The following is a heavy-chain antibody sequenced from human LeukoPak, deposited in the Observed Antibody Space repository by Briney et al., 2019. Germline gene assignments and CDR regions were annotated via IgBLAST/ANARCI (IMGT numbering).Heavy chain of an antibody. J-gene: IGHJ1*01. V-gene: IGHV1-69*01. CDR3: ARVPQVAVGSPEYFQH. Sequence: SVKVSCKASGGTFSSYAISWVRQAPGQGLEWMGGIIPIFGTANYAQKFQGRVTITADESTSTAYMELSSLRSEDTAVYYCARVPQVAVGSPEYFQHWGQGTLVTVSS. CDR1: GGTFSSYA. D-gene: IGHD6-19*01. CDR2: IIPIFGTA.